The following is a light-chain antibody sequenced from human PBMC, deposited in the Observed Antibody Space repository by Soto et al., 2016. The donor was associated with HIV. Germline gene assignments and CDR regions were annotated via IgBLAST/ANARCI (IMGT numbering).Light chain of an antibody. CDR1: ALPDQY. CDR2: KDT. J-gene: IGLJ2*01. CDR3: QSADSSGSYVV. V-gene: IGLV3-25*03. Sequence: SYELTQPPSVSVSPGQTARITCSGDALPDQYAYWYQQKPGQAPILVIYKDTERPSGIPGGFSGSSSGTTVTLTISGVQAEDEADYYCQSADSSGSYVVFGGGTKLTVL.